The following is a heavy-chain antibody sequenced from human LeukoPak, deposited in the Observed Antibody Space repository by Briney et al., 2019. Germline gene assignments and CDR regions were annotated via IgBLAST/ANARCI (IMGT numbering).Heavy chain of an antibody. V-gene: IGHV4-39*07. CDR1: GFTFSSYS. Sequence: GSLRLSCAASGFTFSSYSMNWIRQPPGKGLEWIGSIYYSGSTYYNPSLKSRVTISVDTSKNQFSLKLSSVTAADTAVYYCARPGSSAAGTVRYFDLWGRGTLVTVST. CDR2: IYYSGST. J-gene: IGHJ2*01. D-gene: IGHD6-13*01. CDR3: ARPGSSAAGTVRYFDL.